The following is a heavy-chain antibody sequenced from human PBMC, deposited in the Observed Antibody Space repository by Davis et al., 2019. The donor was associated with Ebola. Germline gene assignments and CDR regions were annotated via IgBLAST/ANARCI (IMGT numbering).Heavy chain of an antibody. CDR1: GGSVSSGSYY. D-gene: IGHD3-10*01. V-gene: IGHV4-61*01. Sequence: MPSETLSLTCTVSGGSVSSGSYYWSWIRQPPGKGLEWIGYIYYSGSTNYNPSLKSRVTISVDTSKNQFSLKLSSVTAADTAVYYCASSGSWFGELLWPPSFDYWGQGTLVTVSS. J-gene: IGHJ4*02. CDR3: ASSGSWFGELLWPPSFDY. CDR2: IYYSGST.